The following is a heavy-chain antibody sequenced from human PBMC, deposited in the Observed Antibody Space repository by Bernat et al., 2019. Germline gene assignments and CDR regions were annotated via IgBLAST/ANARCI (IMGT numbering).Heavy chain of an antibody. CDR1: GFTFSSYG. CDR3: AREGAPYSSGWYHFQH. D-gene: IGHD6-19*01. J-gene: IGHJ1*01. V-gene: IGHV3-33*01. CDR2: IWYDGSNK. Sequence: QVQLVESGGGVVQPGRSLRLSCAASGFTFSSYGMHWVRQAPGKGLEWVAVIWYDGSNKYYADSVKGRFTISRDNSKNTLYLQMNSLRAEDTAVYYCAREGAPYSSGWYHFQHWGRGTLVTVSS.